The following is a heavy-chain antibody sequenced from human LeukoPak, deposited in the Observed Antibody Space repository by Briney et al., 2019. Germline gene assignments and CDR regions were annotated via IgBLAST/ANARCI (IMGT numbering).Heavy chain of an antibody. CDR3: ASSVFYDFWSGYYTGAFDI. CDR2: IYYSGST. J-gene: IGHJ3*02. V-gene: IGHV4-59*01. D-gene: IGHD3-3*01. CDR1: GGSISSYY. Sequence: SETLSLTCTVSGGSISSYYWSWIRQPPGKGLEWIGYIYYSGSTNYNPSLKSRVTISVDTSKNQFSLKLSSVTAADTAVYYCASSVFYDFWSGYYTGAFDIWGQGTMVTVSS.